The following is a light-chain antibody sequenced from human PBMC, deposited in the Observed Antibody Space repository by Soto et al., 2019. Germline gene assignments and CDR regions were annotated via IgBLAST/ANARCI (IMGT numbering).Light chain of an antibody. CDR3: QQYNNWPPWT. Sequence: EIVMTQSPATLSVSPGERATLSCRASQSVGGNLAWYQQKPGQAPRLLIYAASTRATGIPARFSGSGSGTEFTLTISSLQSEDFAVYYCQQYNNWPPWTCGQGTKVDIK. CDR2: AAS. V-gene: IGKV3-15*01. J-gene: IGKJ1*01. CDR1: QSVGGN.